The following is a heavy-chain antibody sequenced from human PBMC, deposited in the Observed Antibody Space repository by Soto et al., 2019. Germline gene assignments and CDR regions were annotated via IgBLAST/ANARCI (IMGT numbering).Heavy chain of an antibody. CDR2: IYHSGST. D-gene: IGHD6-13*01. V-gene: IGHV4-30-2*01. Sequence: SETLSLTCAVSGGSISSGGYSWSWIQQPPGKGLEWIGYIYHSGSTYYNPSLKSRVTISVDRSKNQFSLKLSSVTAADTAVYYCARVIAAAGTGWFDPWGQGTLVTVSS. J-gene: IGHJ5*02. CDR1: GGSISSGGYS. CDR3: ARVIAAAGTGWFDP.